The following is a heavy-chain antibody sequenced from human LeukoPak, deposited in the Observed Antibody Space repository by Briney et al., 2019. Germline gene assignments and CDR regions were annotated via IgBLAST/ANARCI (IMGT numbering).Heavy chain of an antibody. CDR2: MHFSGST. J-gene: IGHJ2*01. Sequence: SETLSLTCTVSGDSISSTHYYWGWVRQPPGRGLEWIGNMHFSGSTYYNPSLKSRVTLSVDTSKNQFSLELNSVTAADTAVYFCATTRLLYTDYYWYFDLWGRGTLVTVSS. CDR1: GDSISSTHYY. D-gene: IGHD3-9*01. CDR3: ATTRLLYTDYYWYFDL. V-gene: IGHV4-39*01.